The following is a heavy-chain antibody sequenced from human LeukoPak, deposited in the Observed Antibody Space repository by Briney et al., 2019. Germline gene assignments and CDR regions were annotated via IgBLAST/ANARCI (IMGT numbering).Heavy chain of an antibody. Sequence: GASVKVSCETSGYNFTDFYLHWVRQAPGQGPEWLGWVNPTSGVTKYAQKFEGRVVLSRDASIDTVYMEMRSLRYDDTAVYYCTTLFISPIAADYWGQGTLVIVS. V-gene: IGHV1-2*02. CDR1: GYNFTDFY. CDR2: VNPTSGVT. D-gene: IGHD2-21*01. CDR3: TTLFISPIAADY. J-gene: IGHJ4*02.